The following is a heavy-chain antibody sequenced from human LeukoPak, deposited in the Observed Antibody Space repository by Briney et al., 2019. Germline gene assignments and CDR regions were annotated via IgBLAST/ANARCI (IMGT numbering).Heavy chain of an antibody. V-gene: IGHV4-59*01. CDR1: GGSISSYY. Sequence: SETLSLTCTVSGGSISSYYWSWIRQPPGKGLEWIGYIYYSGSTNYNPSLKSRVTISVDTSKNQFSLKLSSVTAADTAVYYCAIAPYYYGSGSYFHDAFDIWGQGTMVTVSS. CDR2: IYYSGST. D-gene: IGHD3-10*01. J-gene: IGHJ3*02. CDR3: AIAPYYYGSGSYFHDAFDI.